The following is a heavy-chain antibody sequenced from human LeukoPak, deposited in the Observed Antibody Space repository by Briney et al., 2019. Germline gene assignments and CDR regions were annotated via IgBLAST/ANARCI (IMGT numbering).Heavy chain of an antibody. J-gene: IGHJ4*02. D-gene: IGHD3-3*01. CDR3: AAVSLRFLEWSTDAFDI. Sequence: SVKVSCKASGFTFTSSATQWVRQARGQRLEWIGWIVVGSGNTNYAQKFQERVTITRDMSTSTAYMELSSLRSEDTAVYYCAAVSLRFLEWSTDAFDIWGQGTLVTVSS. CDR2: IVVGSGNT. CDR1: GFTFTSSA. V-gene: IGHV1-58*02.